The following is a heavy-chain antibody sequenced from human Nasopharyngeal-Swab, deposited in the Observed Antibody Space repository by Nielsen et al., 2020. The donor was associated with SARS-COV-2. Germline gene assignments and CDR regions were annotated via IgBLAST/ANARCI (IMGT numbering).Heavy chain of an antibody. D-gene: IGHD6-19*01. Sequence: GESLKISCAASGFTFSSYWMSWVRQAPGKGLEWVANIKQDGSEKYYVDSVKGRFTISRDNAKNSLYLQMNSLRAEDTAVYYCARDGWNYYDYWGQVTLVTVSS. CDR1: GFTFSSYW. CDR2: IKQDGSEK. J-gene: IGHJ4*02. V-gene: IGHV3-7*03. CDR3: ARDGWNYYDY.